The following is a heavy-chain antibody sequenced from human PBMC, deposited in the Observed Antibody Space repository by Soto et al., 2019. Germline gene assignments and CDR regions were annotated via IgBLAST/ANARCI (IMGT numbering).Heavy chain of an antibody. Sequence: ASVKVSCKDSGYPLTTYNINWARQAPGQSYEWVGWINTGNGHTRYAQKFQGRDTKTSDHAANTAYMELISLKTEDTFGYYCARILRGLTNTGVANPGDYCG. CDR2: INTGNGHT. J-gene: IGHJ4*01. CDR3: ARILRGLTNTGVANPGDY. CDR1: GYPLTTYN. D-gene: IGHD3-3*01. V-gene: IGHV1-3*04.